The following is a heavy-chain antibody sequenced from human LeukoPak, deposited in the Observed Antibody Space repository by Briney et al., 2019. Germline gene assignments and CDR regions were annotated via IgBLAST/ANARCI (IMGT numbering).Heavy chain of an antibody. CDR2: MNYSGST. CDR3: ARLPAATDI. J-gene: IGHJ3*02. V-gene: IGHV4-39*01. CDR1: GGSISSSTYY. Sequence: PSETLSLTCTVSGGSISSSTYYWGWIRQPPGKGLEWIASMNYSGSTYYNPSLKSRVTISVDTSKNQFSLKVSSVTAADTAVYYCARLPAATDIWGQGTMVTVSS.